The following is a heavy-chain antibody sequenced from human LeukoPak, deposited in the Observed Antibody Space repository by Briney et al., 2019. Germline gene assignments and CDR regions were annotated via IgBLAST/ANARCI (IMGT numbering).Heavy chain of an antibody. CDR2: FDPEDGET. V-gene: IGHV1-24*01. CDR1: GYTLTELS. D-gene: IGHD6-19*01. CDR3: ATGQGYSSGWVFDY. J-gene: IGHJ4*02. Sequence: ASVKVSXKVSGYTLTELSMHWVRQAHGKGLEWMGGFDPEDGETIYAQKFQGRVTMTEDTSTDTAYMELSSLRSEDTAVYYCATGQGYSSGWVFDYWGQGTLVTVSS.